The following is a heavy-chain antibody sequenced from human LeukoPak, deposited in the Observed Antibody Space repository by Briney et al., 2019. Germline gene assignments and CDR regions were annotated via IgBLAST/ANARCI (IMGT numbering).Heavy chain of an antibody. CDR3: ARGFGSSWYYFDY. CDR1: GGSFSGYY. D-gene: IGHD6-13*01. V-gene: IGHV4-34*01. J-gene: IGHJ4*02. CDR2: INHGGST. Sequence: SETLSLTCAVYGGSFSGYYWSWIRQPPGKGLEWIGEINHGGSTNYNPSLKSRVTISVDTSKNQFSLKLSSVTAADTAVYYCARGFGSSWYYFDYWGQGTLVTVSS.